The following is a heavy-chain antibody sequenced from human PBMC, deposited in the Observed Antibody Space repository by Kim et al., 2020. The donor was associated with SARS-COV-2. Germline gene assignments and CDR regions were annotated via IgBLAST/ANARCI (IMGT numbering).Heavy chain of an antibody. CDR2: IDPSDSYT. CDR3: ARLVRRGSGSYYTHDS. V-gene: IGHV5-10-1*01. J-gene: IGHJ5*01. CDR1: GYSFPTYW. D-gene: IGHD3-10*01. Sequence: GESLKISCKASGYSFPTYWISWVRQMPGKGLEWMGRIDPSDSYTNYSPSFQGHVAISTDESSSTAYLQWSSLRASDTAMYYCARLVRRGSGSYYTHDSWGQGTLVTVSS.